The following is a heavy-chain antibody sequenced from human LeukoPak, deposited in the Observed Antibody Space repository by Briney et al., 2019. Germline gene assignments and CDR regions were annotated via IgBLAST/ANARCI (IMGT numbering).Heavy chain of an antibody. J-gene: IGHJ6*03. V-gene: IGHV3-23*01. CDR1: GFTFSSYG. Sequence: PGGSLRLSCAASGFTFSSYGMSWVRQAPGKGLEWVSAISVSGGSTYYADSVKGRFTISRDNSKNTLYLQMNSLRAEDTAVYYCAKVGVSEYYYDSSGYPTDYYYYMDVWGKGTTVTISS. CDR3: AKVGVSEYYYDSSGYPTDYYYYMDV. CDR2: ISVSGGST. D-gene: IGHD3-22*01.